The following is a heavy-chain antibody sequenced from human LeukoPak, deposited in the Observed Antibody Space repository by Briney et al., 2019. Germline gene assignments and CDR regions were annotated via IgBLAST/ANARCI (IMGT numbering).Heavy chain of an antibody. V-gene: IGHV1-18*01. CDR1: GYTFTSYG. J-gene: IGHJ4*02. CDR3: ARNLRLPSYYDRSQGY. D-gene: IGHD3-22*01. Sequence: ASVKVSCKASGYTFTSYGISWVRQAPGQGLEWMGWISAYNGNTNYAQKLQGRVTMTTDTSTSTAYMELRSLRSDDTAVYYCARNLRLPSYYDRSQGYWGQGTLVTVSS. CDR2: ISAYNGNT.